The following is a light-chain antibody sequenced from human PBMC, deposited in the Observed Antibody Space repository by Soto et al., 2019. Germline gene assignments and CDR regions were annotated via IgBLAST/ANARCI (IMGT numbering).Light chain of an antibody. Sequence: QTVVTQEPSLTVSPGGTVTPTCASSTGAVTSGFYPNWFQQKPGQAPRALIHSTNNKHSWTPARFSCSLLGGKAALTLSGVQPEDEADYFCLLYFGGARVFGGGTQLTVL. CDR1: TGAVTSGFY. V-gene: IGLV7-43*01. CDR3: LLYFGGARV. CDR2: STN. J-gene: IGLJ2*01.